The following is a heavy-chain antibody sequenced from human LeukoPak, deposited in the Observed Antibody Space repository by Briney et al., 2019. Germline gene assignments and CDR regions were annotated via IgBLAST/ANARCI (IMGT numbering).Heavy chain of an antibody. Sequence: SETLSLTCTVSGGSISSSSYYWGWIRQPPGKALEWIGSSYYSGSTYYNPSLKSRVTISVDTSKNQFSLKLSSVTAADTAVYYCARHFVVVPAAIGWFDPWGQGTLVTVSS. CDR2: SYYSGST. CDR3: ARHFVVVPAAIGWFDP. V-gene: IGHV4-39*01. J-gene: IGHJ5*02. D-gene: IGHD2-2*02. CDR1: GGSISSSSYY.